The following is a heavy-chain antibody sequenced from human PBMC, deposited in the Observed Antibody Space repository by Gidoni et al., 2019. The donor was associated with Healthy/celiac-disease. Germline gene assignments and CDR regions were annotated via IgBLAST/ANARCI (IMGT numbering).Heavy chain of an antibody. CDR2: IYHSGST. J-gene: IGHJ4*02. CDR1: GGSISSGGYS. Sequence: QLQLQESGSGLVKPSQTLSLTCAVSGGSISSGGYSWSWIRQPPGKGLEWIGYIYHSGSTYYNPSLKSRVTISVDRSKNQFSLKLSSVTAADTAVYYCASGYCSGGSCYAFDYWGQGTLVTVSS. D-gene: IGHD2-15*01. CDR3: ASGYCSGGSCYAFDY. V-gene: IGHV4-30-2*01.